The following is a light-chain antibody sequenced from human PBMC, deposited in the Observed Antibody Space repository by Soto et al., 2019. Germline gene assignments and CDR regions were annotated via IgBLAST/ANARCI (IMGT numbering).Light chain of an antibody. V-gene: IGKV1-39*01. CDR1: HSIGTY. J-gene: IGKJ5*01. CDR2: SAS. CDR3: QQRISPHT. Sequence: DIQMTQSPSSLPASVGDRIGITCRASHSIGTYLSWYQQKPGKAPELLIYSASNLQTGVPSRFNGSGSGTDFTLTISSLQPEDFATYYCQQRISPHTFGQGTRREI.